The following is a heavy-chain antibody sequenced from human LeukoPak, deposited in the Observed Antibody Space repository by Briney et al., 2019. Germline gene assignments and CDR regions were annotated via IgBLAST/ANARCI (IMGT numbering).Heavy chain of an antibody. Sequence: GASVKVSCKASGYTFTGYYMHWVRQAPGQGLEWMGWINPNSGGTHYAQKFQGRVTMTRDTSITTAYMEVSRLRSDDTAAYFCAKSSGYSSDMAQDYWGQGTLVTVSS. CDR3: AKSSGYSSDMAQDY. V-gene: IGHV1-2*02. CDR2: INPNSGGT. J-gene: IGHJ4*02. D-gene: IGHD6-19*01. CDR1: GYTFTGYY.